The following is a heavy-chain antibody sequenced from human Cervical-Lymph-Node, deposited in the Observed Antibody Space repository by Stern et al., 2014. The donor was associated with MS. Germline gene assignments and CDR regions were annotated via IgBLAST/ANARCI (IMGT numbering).Heavy chain of an antibody. Sequence: QVQLQESGPGLVKPSETLSLTCTVSGGSISSNDYYWGWIRQPPGMGLQWIGSVFYRGSTFYSQSLKSRITVSRESSNTQFSLSLISVTAADTAVYFCARQVIAARHFDLWGRGTLVTVSS. V-gene: IGHV4-39*01. D-gene: IGHD6-6*01. CDR3: ARQVIAARHFDL. J-gene: IGHJ4*02. CDR1: GGSISSNDYY. CDR2: VFYRGST.